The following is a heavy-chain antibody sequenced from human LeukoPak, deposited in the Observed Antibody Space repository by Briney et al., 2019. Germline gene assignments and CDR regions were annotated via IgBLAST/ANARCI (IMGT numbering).Heavy chain of an antibody. CDR1: GFTFSSYW. D-gene: IGHD2-15*01. Sequence: PGGSLRLSCAASGFTFSSYWMHWARQAPGKGLVWVSRINSDGSSTYYADSVKGRFTISRDDSKNTLYLQMNSLRAEDTAVYYCAKDRSRVLYCSGGSCYSDYFDYWGQGTLVTVSS. CDR2: INSDGSST. CDR3: AKDRSRVLYCSGGSCYSDYFDY. V-gene: IGHV3-74*01. J-gene: IGHJ4*02.